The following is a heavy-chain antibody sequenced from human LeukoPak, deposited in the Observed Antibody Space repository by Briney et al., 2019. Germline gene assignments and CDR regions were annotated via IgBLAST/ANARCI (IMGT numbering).Heavy chain of an antibody. Sequence: SETLSLTCTVSGGSISRSSYYWGWIRQPPGKGLEWIGNIYYGGNTYYNPSLKNRVTISVDTSKNQFSLNLRSVTAADTAVYYCTRYALGYSYGYYYDYWGQGILVTVSS. CDR2: IYYGGNT. J-gene: IGHJ4*02. CDR3: TRYALGYSYGYYYDY. V-gene: IGHV4-39*07. D-gene: IGHD5-18*01. CDR1: GGSISRSSYY.